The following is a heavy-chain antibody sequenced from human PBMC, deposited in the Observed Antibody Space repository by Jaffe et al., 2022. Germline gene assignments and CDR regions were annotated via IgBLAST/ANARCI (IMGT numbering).Heavy chain of an antibody. CDR2: ISWNSGSI. CDR3: AKDIRVLRYFGGGDAFDI. J-gene: IGHJ3*02. CDR1: GFTFDDYA. D-gene: IGHD3-9*01. V-gene: IGHV3-9*01. Sequence: EVQLVESGGGLVQPGRSLRLSCAASGFTFDDYAMHWVRQAPGKGLEWVSGISWNSGSIGYADSVKGRFTISRDNAKNSLYLQMNSLRAEDTALYYCAKDIRVLRYFGGGDAFDIWGQGTMVTVSS.